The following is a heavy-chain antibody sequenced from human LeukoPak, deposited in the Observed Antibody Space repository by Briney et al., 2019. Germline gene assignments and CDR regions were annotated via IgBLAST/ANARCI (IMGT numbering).Heavy chain of an antibody. CDR2: FDPEDGET. D-gene: IGHD1-1*01. Sequence: ASVKVSCKVSGYTLTELSMHWVRQAPGKGLEWMGGFDPEDGETIYAQKFQGRVTMTEDTSTDTAYMELSSLRSEDTAVYYCATGLWNDGGLSPFYFDYWGQGTLVTVSS. CDR1: GYTLTELS. CDR3: ATGLWNDGGLSPFYFDY. J-gene: IGHJ4*02. V-gene: IGHV1-24*01.